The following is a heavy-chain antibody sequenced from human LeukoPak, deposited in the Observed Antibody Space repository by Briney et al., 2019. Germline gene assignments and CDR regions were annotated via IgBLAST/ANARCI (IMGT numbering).Heavy chain of an antibody. CDR3: ARRWDSIDY. CDR2: ISFDGTTK. Sequence: GGSLRLSCAASGFSFTSFSIHWVRQTPDKGLEWLAVISFDGTTKYYADSVKGRFTISRDNSKNTVFLQMNSLRFEDTALYFCARRWDSIDYWGQGTLVSVSS. CDR1: GFSFTSFS. V-gene: IGHV3-30*04. J-gene: IGHJ4*01. D-gene: IGHD3-22*01.